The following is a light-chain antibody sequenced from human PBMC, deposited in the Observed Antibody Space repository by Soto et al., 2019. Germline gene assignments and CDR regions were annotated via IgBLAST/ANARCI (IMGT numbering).Light chain of an antibody. V-gene: IGLV2-14*01. Sequence: QSALTQPASVSGSPGQSITISCTGTSSDVGGYNYVSWYQHHPGKAPKLMIYEVINRPSGVSDRFSGSKSGNTASLTISGLQAEDEADYYCSSYTSSSTLDWVFGGGTKLTVL. CDR1: SSDVGGYNY. J-gene: IGLJ3*02. CDR3: SSYTSSSTLDWV. CDR2: EVI.